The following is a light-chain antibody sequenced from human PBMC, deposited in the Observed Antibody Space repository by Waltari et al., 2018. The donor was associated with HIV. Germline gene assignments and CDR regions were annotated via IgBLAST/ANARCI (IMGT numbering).Light chain of an antibody. Sequence: QSALTQPASVSGSPGPSTPISCTRTSSSVGAYEYVSWYQQHPGKVPKLLIYDVYNRPSRISNRFSGSKSGNTASLTISGLQAEDEAAYYCASFTSGRLNVFGTGTKVTVL. J-gene: IGLJ1*01. CDR1: SSSVGAYEY. CDR2: DVY. CDR3: ASFTSGRLNV. V-gene: IGLV2-14*03.